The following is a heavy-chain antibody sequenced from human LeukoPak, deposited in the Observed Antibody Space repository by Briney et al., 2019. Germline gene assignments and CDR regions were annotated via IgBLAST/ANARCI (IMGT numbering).Heavy chain of an antibody. D-gene: IGHD4-23*01. V-gene: IGHV4-59*01. CDR2: IYYSGST. CDR1: GVSISSYY. CDR3: ARVGGGNYYYYGMDV. Sequence: SETLPLTCIVSGVSISSYYWSWIRQPPGKRLEWIGYIYYSGSTNYNPSLKSRVTISVDTSKNQFSLNLSSVTAADTAVYYCARVGGGNYYYYGMDVWGQGTTVTVSS. J-gene: IGHJ6*02.